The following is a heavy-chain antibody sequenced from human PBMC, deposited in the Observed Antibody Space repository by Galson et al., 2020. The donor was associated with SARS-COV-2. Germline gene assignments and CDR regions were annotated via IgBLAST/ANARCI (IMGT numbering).Heavy chain of an antibody. Sequence: GGSLRLSCAVSGFTFSSYGMHWVRQAPGKGLEWVAVIWYDGSNKYYADSVKGRFTISRDNSKNTLYLQMNSLRAEDTAVYYCARVRIAAAGTMSAFDIWGQGTMVTVSS. J-gene: IGHJ3*02. V-gene: IGHV3-33*01. CDR1: GFTFSSYG. CDR2: IWYDGSNK. D-gene: IGHD6-13*01. CDR3: ARVRIAAAGTMSAFDI.